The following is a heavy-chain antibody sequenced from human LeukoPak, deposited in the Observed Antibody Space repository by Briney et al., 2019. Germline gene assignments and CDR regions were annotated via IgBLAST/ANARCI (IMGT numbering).Heavy chain of an antibody. CDR3: ARDYCGGDCYPDY. Sequence: GGSLRLSCAASGFTFSSHSMNWVRQAPGKGLEWVSSISSSSSYIYYADSVKGRFTISRDNAKNSLYLQMNSLRAEDTAVYYCARDYCGGDCYPDYWGQGTLVTVSS. CDR1: GFTFSSHS. CDR2: ISSSSSYI. D-gene: IGHD2-21*02. V-gene: IGHV3-21*01. J-gene: IGHJ4*02.